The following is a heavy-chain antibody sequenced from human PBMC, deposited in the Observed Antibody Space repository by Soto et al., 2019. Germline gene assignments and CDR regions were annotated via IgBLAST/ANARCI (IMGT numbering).Heavy chain of an antibody. V-gene: IGHV3-23*01. D-gene: IGHD6-6*01. J-gene: IGHJ4*02. CDR3: AKIRGDSSIAAPPNDY. CDR2: ISGSGGST. CDR1: GFTFSSYA. Sequence: GGSLRLSCAASGFTFSSYAMSWVRQAPGKGLEWVSAISGSGGSTYYADSVKGRFTISRDNSKNTLYLQMNSLRAEDTAVYYCAKIRGDSSIAAPPNDYWGQGILVTVSS.